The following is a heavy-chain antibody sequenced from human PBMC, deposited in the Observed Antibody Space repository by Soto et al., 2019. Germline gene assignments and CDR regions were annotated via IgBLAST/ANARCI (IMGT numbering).Heavy chain of an antibody. J-gene: IGHJ6*02. Sequence: SETLSLACTVSGGSISSYYWSWIRQPPGKGLEWIGYIYYSGSTNYNPSLKSRVTISVDTSKNQFSLKLSSVTAADTAVYYCAKDVFELRYFDWSPPRYYYYGMDVWGQGTTVTVSS. CDR3: AKDVFELRYFDWSPPRYYYYGMDV. D-gene: IGHD3-9*01. CDR1: GGSISSYY. V-gene: IGHV4-59*01. CDR2: IYYSGST.